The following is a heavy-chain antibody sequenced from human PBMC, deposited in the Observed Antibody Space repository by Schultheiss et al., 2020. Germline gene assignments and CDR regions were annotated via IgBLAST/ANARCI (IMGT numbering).Heavy chain of an antibody. CDR1: GFTFSSYA. J-gene: IGHJ6*02. Sequence: GGSLRLTCAASGFTFSSYAMSWVRQAPGKGLEWVSAISGSGGSTYYADSVKGRFTISRDNSKNTLYLQMNSLRAEDTAVYYCAGASIAGLYCGGDCYWHYYGMDVWGQGTTVTVSS. CDR2: ISGSGGST. D-gene: IGHD2-21*02. CDR3: AGASIAGLYCGGDCYWHYYGMDV. V-gene: IGHV3-23*01.